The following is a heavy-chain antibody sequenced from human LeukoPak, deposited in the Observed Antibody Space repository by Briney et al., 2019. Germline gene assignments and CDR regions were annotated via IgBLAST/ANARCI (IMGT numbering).Heavy chain of an antibody. CDR2: ISGSGGST. V-gene: IGHV3-23*01. Sequence: GGSLRLSCAASGFTFSSYAMSWVRQAPGKGLEWVSAISGSGGSTNYADSVKGRFTISRDNSKNTLYLQMNSPRAEDTAVYYCAKARPALDGYNRPDYWGQGTLVTVSS. J-gene: IGHJ4*02. CDR1: GFTFSSYA. D-gene: IGHD5-24*01. CDR3: AKARPALDGYNRPDY.